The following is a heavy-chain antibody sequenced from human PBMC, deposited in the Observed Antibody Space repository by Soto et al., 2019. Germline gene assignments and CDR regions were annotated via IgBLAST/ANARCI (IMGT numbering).Heavy chain of an antibody. CDR3: AKGLIVGAWGFLDY. D-gene: IGHD1-26*01. CDR1: GFTVSNHA. Sequence: GGSLRLACAAYGFTVSNHAMRWVRQAPGKGLEWVSDISGSGGSTHYAGSVKGRFTISRDNSNNTLYLQMNNLRAEDTATYYCAKGLIVGAWGFLDYWGQGTLVTVSS. V-gene: IGHV3-23*01. CDR2: ISGSGGST. J-gene: IGHJ4*02.